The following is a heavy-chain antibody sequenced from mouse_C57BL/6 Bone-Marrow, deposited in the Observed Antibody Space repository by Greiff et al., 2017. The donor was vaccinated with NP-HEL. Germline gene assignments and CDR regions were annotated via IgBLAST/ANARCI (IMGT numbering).Heavy chain of an antibody. CDR3: ASRTVTADYYAMDY. D-gene: IGHD2-2*01. CDR2: IYPGDGDT. Sequence: QVQLQQSGAELVKPGASVKISCKASGYAFSSYWMNWVKQRPGKGLEWIGQIYPGDGDTNYNGKFKGKATLTADKSSSTAYMQLSSLTSEDSAVYFCASRTVTADYYAMDYWGQGTSVTVSS. CDR1: GYAFSSYW. J-gene: IGHJ4*01. V-gene: IGHV1-80*01.